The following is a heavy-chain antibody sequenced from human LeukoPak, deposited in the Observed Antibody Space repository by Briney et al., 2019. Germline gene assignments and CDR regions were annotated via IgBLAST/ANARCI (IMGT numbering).Heavy chain of an antibody. Sequence: SVKVSCKASGGTFSSYAISWVRQAPGQGLEGMGGIIPIFGTANYAQKFQGRVTITADESTSTAYMELSSLRSEDTAVYDCARDGIADRYYYMDVWGKGTTVTISS. CDR1: GGTFSSYA. CDR2: IIPIFGTA. J-gene: IGHJ6*03. CDR3: ARDGIADRYYYMDV. D-gene: IGHD6-13*01. V-gene: IGHV1-69*13.